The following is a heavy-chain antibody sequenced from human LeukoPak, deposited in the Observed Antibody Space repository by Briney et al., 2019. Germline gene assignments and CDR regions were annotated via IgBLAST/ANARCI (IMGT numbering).Heavy chain of an antibody. J-gene: IGHJ4*02. Sequence: PGGSLRLSCAASGFTFSLNWMTWVRQAPGEGLERVANINQDGSGKYYVDSVEGRFTISRDNAKNSLYLQMNSLRAEDTAVYYCASSSAWAGIFDYWGQGTLVTVSS. CDR1: GFTFSLNW. V-gene: IGHV3-7*01. CDR2: INQDGSGK. CDR3: ASSSAWAGIFDY. D-gene: IGHD6-19*01.